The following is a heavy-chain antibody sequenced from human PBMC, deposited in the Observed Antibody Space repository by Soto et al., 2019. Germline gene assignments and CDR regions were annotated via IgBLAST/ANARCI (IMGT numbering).Heavy chain of an antibody. CDR1: GFTFSSYA. CDR3: AKDPKDIVVVPAAAIAFDI. CDR2: ISGSGGST. V-gene: IGHV3-23*01. Sequence: GGSLRLSCAASGFTFSSYAMSWVRQAPGKGLEWVSAISGSGGSTYYADSVKGRFTISRDNSKNTLYLQMNSLRAEDTAVYYCAKDPKDIVVVPAAAIAFDIWGQGTMVTVSS. J-gene: IGHJ3*02. D-gene: IGHD2-2*01.